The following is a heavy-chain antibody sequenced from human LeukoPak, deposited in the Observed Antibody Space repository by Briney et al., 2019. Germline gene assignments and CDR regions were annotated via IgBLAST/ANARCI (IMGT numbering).Heavy chain of an antibody. D-gene: IGHD6-6*01. CDR1: GGSFSGYY. CDR2: IHYSGST. CDR3: ARESSSSRYFMDV. V-gene: IGHV4-34*01. Sequence: KPSETLSLTCAVYGGSFSGYYWSWIRQPPGKGLEWIGSIHYSGSTYKNPSLKSRVTISMDTSKSQFSLKVTSLTAADSAVYYCARESSSSRYFMDVWGRGTTVTVSS. J-gene: IGHJ6*03.